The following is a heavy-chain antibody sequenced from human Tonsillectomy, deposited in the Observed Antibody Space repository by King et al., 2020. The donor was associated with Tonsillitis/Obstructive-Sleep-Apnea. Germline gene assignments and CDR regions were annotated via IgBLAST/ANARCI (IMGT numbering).Heavy chain of an antibody. CDR2: IYWGDDK. CDR1: GFSLSTSGVG. V-gene: IGHV2-5*02. J-gene: IGHJ5*02. Sequence: ITLKESGPTLVKPTQTLTLLCTFSGFSLSTSGVGVAWISQPPGKALEWLALIYWGDDKRYNPSLKSRLTITKDTSKNQVFLTMTNMDPVDTGTYYCAHIYTAYGELHCFDHGGQGILVPVSS. CDR3: AHIYTAYGELHCFDH. D-gene: IGHD1-7*01.